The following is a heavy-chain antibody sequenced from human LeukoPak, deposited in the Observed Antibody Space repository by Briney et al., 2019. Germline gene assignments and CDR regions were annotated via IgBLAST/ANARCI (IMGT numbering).Heavy chain of an antibody. Sequence: SQTLSLTCTVSGGSISSGGYYWSWIRQHPGKGLEWIGYTYYSGSTYYNPSLKSRVTISVDTSKNQFSLKLSSVTAADTAVYYCARDGYGSGSYFDYWGQGTLVTVSS. CDR1: GGSISSGGYY. D-gene: IGHD3-10*01. J-gene: IGHJ4*02. V-gene: IGHV4-31*03. CDR2: TYYSGST. CDR3: ARDGYGSGSYFDY.